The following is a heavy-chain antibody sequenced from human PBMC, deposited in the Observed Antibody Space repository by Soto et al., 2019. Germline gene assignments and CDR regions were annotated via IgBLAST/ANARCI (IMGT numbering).Heavy chain of an antibody. J-gene: IGHJ6*02. CDR3: TRDLKVTGNYYYYGMDV. V-gene: IGHV3-49*04. CDR1: GFTFGDYA. Sequence: GGSLRLSCTASGFTFGDYAMSWVRQAPGKGLEWVGFIRSKAYGGTTEYAASVKGRFTISRDDSKSIAYLQMNSLKTEDTAVYYCTRDLKVTGNYYYYGMDVWGQGTTVTVSS. CDR2: IRSKAYGGTT. D-gene: IGHD3-10*01.